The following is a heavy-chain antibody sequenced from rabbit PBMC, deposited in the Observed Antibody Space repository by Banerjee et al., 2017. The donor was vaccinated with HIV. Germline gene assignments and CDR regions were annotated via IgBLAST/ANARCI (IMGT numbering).Heavy chain of an antibody. V-gene: IGHV1S40*01. CDR1: GFDFSSNYW. D-gene: IGHD1-1*01. Sequence: QSLEESGGDLVKPGASLTLTCTSGFDFSSNYWLCWVRQAPGKGLEWIACIGAASTYYATWAKGRFTISKTSSTVDLKMTSLTVADTATYFCARDLGGVIGWNFGLWGPGTLVTVS. CDR3: ARDLGGVIGWNFGL. CDR2: IGAAST. J-gene: IGHJ4*01.